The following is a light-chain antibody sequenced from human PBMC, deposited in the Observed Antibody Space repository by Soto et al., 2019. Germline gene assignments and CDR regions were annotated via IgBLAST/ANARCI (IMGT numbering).Light chain of an antibody. J-gene: IGKJ1*01. V-gene: IGKV1-12*01. CDR3: QQSYSTPT. Sequence: DIQMTQSPSSVSASVGDGFTITFRASQDIRTWLAWYQQRPGKAPKLLLYAASSLQSGVPSRFSGSGSGTYFTLTISGLQPEDFATYYCQQSYSTPTFGQGTKVDI. CDR2: AAS. CDR1: QDIRTW.